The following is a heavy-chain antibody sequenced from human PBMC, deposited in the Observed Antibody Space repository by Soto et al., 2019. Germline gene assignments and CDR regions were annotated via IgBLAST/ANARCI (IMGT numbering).Heavy chain of an antibody. CDR2: IYNDGTYS. D-gene: IGHD3-10*01. J-gene: IGHJ4*02. CDR1: GFIFKRYW. CDR3: TRGPRPISTGTGAY. Sequence: GGSLRLSCAASGFIFKRYWMHWVRQSPGKGLVWISRIYNDGTYSDYADSVRGRFTISRDNVNDTLYLQMNNLRAEDSGLYYCTRGPRPISTGTGAYWGQGTQVTV. V-gene: IGHV3-74*01.